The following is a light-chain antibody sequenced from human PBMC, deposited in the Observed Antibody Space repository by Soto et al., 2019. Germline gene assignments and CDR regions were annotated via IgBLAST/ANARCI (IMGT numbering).Light chain of an antibody. V-gene: IGLV2-14*01. CDR3: SSYTSSSTLVV. CDR1: SSDVGGYNY. CDR2: EVT. Sequence: QSVLTQPASVSGSPGQSITISCTGTSSDVGGYNYVSWYQQHPGKAPKLMIYEVTNRPSGVSIRFSASKSGNTASLTISGLQAEDEADYYCSSYTSSSTLVVFGGGTKLTVL. J-gene: IGLJ2*01.